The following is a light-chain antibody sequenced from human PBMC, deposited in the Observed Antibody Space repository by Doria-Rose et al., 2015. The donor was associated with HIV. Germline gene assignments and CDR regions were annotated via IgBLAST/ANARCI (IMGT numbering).Light chain of an antibody. CDR3: QQSYSTPLT. J-gene: IGKJ4*02. CDR2: AAS. Sequence: DIRLTQSPSSLSASVGDRVTITCRASQSTGSFLNWYQQKPGKAPKLLIYAASSLQNGVPSMFSGSGSETDFTLTISSLQPEDFATYFCQQSYSTPLTFGGGTKVEIK. V-gene: IGKV1-39*01. CDR1: QSTGSF.